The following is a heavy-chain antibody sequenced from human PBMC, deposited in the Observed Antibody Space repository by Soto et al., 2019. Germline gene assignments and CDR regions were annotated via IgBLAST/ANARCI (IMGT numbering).Heavy chain of an antibody. J-gene: IGHJ4*02. CDR1: GYTFTNSG. CDR2: INVAYGNT. CDR3: ARAGVDDIDWGPDY. D-gene: IGHD3-16*01. Sequence: QVQLVQSGTEWRKPGASVRVACKASGYTFTNSGMHWLRQAPGQGLEWMGWINVAYGNTKYSQKFQGRVTVTRATSATTAYVDLSSLRSEDTALYYCARAGVDDIDWGPDYWGQGTLVTVSS. V-gene: IGHV1-3*01.